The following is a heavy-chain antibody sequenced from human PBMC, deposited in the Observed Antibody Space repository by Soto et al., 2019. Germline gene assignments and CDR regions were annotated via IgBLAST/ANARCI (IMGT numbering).Heavy chain of an antibody. J-gene: IGHJ3*02. CDR3: ARERRSGYYIFAFDI. D-gene: IGHD3-3*01. CDR1: GGSISSYY. Sequence: SETLSLTCTVSGGSISSYYWSWIRQPPGKGLEWIGYIYYSGSTNYNPSLKSRVTISVDTSKNQFSLKLSSVTAADTAVYYCARERRSGYYIFAFDIWGQGTMVTVSS. V-gene: IGHV4-59*01. CDR2: IYYSGST.